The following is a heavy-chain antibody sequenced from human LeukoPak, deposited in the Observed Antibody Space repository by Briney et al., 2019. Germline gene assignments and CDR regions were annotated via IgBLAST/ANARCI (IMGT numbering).Heavy chain of an antibody. V-gene: IGHV4-30-2*01. D-gene: IGHD6-13*01. J-gene: IGHJ4*02. CDR2: IYHSGST. Sequence: SQTLSLTCAVSGGSISSGGYSWSWIRQPPGKGLEWIGYIYHSGSTYYNPSLKSRVTISVDRSKNQFSLKLSSVTAADTAVYYCARCIAAAGSTAFDYWGQGTLVTVSS. CDR1: GGSISSGGYS. CDR3: ARCIAAAGSTAFDY.